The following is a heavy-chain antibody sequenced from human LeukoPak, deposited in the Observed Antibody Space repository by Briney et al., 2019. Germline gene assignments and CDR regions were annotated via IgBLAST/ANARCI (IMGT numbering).Heavy chain of an antibody. V-gene: IGHV1-2*02. CDR3: ARDGSSSWYPTAEYFQH. Sequence: GASVKVSCKASGYTFTGYYMHWVRQAPGQGLEWMGWINPNSGGTNYAQKFQGRVTMTRGTSISTAYMELSRLRSDDTAVYYCARDGSSSWYPTAEYFQHWGQGTLVTVSS. CDR2: INPNSGGT. CDR1: GYTFTGYY. J-gene: IGHJ1*01. D-gene: IGHD6-13*01.